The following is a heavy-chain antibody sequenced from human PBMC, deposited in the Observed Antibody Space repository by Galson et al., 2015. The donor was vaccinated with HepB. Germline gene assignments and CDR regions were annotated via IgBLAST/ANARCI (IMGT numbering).Heavy chain of an antibody. D-gene: IGHD6-19*01. J-gene: IGHJ5*02. V-gene: IGHV1-8*01. Sequence: SVKVSCKASGYTFTSYDINWVRQATGQGLEWMGWMSPNSGNTGYAQKFQGRVTMTRITSISTAYMELSSLRSEDTAVYYCARGDSSGWDLNWFDPWGQGTLVTVSS. CDR3: ARGDSSGWDLNWFDP. CDR1: GYTFTSYD. CDR2: MSPNSGNT.